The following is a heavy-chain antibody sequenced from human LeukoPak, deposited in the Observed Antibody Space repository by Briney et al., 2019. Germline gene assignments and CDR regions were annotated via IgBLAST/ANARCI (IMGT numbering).Heavy chain of an antibody. CDR1: GGSISSSSYY. J-gene: IGHJ5*02. CDR2: IYYSGNT. V-gene: IGHV4-39*01. Sequence: PSETLSLTCTVSGGSISSSSYYWGWIRQPPGKGLEWIGSIYYSGNTYYNPSLKSRVTISVDTSKNQFSLKLSSVTAADTAVYYCARQGSGSYYPNWFDPWGQGTLVTVSS. D-gene: IGHD1-26*01. CDR3: ARQGSGSYYPNWFDP.